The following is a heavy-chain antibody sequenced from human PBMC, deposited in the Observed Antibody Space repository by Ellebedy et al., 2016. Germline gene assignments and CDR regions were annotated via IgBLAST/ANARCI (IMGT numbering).Heavy chain of an antibody. Sequence: GGSLRLSXAASGFTFSSYSMNCVRQAPGKGLEWVAVIWYDGSNENYADSVKGRFTISRDNSKNTLYLQMNSLRAEDTAVYFCARDDYYGSGSYYRNAFDIWGQGTMVTVSS. D-gene: IGHD3-10*01. V-gene: IGHV3-33*08. CDR3: ARDDYYGSGSYYRNAFDI. CDR2: IWYDGSNE. CDR1: GFTFSSYS. J-gene: IGHJ3*02.